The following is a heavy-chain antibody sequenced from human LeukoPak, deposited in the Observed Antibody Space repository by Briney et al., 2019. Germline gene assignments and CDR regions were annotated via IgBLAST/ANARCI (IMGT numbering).Heavy chain of an antibody. CDR1: GGTFSSYA. J-gene: IGHJ4*02. CDR2: IIPIFGTA. V-gene: IGHV1-69*05. D-gene: IGHD4-17*01. Sequence: VASVKVSCKASGGTFSSYAISWVRQAPGPGLEWMGGIIPIFGTANYAQKFQGRVTITTDESTSTAYMELSSLRSEDTAVCYCASPRNDYGDYAFDYWGQGTLVTVSS. CDR3: ASPRNDYGDYAFDY.